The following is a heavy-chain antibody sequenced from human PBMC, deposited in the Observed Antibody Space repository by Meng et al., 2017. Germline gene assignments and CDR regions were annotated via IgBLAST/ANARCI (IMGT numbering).Heavy chain of an antibody. CDR3: ARWGYSGSYYGRQGLDY. CDR2: INHSGST. Sequence: SETLSLTCAVYGGSFSGYYWSWIRQPPGKGLEWIGEINHSGSTNYNPSLKSRVTISVDTSKNQFSLKLSPVTAADTAVYYCARWGYSGSYYGRQGLDYWGQGTLVTVSS. CDR1: GGSFSGYY. V-gene: IGHV4-34*01. D-gene: IGHD1-26*01. J-gene: IGHJ4*02.